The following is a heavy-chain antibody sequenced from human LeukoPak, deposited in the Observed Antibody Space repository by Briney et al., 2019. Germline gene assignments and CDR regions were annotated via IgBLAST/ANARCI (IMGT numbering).Heavy chain of an antibody. CDR3: ARGGGYGEPIDY. CDR2: IYYSGST. D-gene: IGHD5-12*01. CDR1: GGSISSYY. Sequence: KASETLSLTCTVSGGSISSYYWSWIRQPPGKGLEWIGYIYYSGSTNYNPSLKSRVTISVDTSKNQFSLKLSSVTAADTAVYYCARGGGYGEPIDYWGQGTLVTVSS. J-gene: IGHJ4*02. V-gene: IGHV4-59*01.